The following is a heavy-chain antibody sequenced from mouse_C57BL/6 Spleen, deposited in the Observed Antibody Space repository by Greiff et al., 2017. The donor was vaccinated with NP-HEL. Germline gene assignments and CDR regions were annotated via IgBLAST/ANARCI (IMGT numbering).Heavy chain of an antibody. D-gene: IGHD1-1*01. CDR2: IWGGGST. CDR3: AKHYYGSSYKNYAMDY. V-gene: IGHV2-9*01. Sequence: VKLVESGPGLVAPSQCLSITCTVSGFSLTSYGVDWVRQPPGKGLEWLGVIWGGGSTNYNSALMSRLSISKDNSKSQVFLKMNSLQTDDTAMYYCAKHYYGSSYKNYAMDYWGQGTSVTVSS. J-gene: IGHJ4*01. CDR1: GFSLTSYG.